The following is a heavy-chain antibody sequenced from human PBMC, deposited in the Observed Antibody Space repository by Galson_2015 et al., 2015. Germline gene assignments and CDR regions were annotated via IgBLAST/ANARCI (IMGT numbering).Heavy chain of an antibody. V-gene: IGHV2-5*05. Sequence: PALVKPTQTLTLTCTFSGFSLSTSGVGVGWIRQPPGKALEWLALIFWDDDKRYGPSLKSRLTITKDTSKNQVVLTMTNMDPVDTATYYCAHRSAVTTFDYWGQGTLVTVSS. D-gene: IGHD4-17*01. CDR3: AHRSAVTTFDY. CDR2: IFWDDDK. J-gene: IGHJ4*02. CDR1: GFSLSTSGVG.